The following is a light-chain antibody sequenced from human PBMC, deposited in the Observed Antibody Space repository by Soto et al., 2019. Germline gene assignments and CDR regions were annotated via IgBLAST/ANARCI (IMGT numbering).Light chain of an antibody. J-gene: IGLJ1*01. CDR3: AKWDDILRVYV. CDR1: NSRSGSNY. CDR2: RTD. Sequence: QSVLPQPPSASGTPGQRVTISCSTTNSRSGSNYVYWYQQLPGAAPKLLIYRTDQRPSGVPDRFSASKSGTSASLAISGLRSEDEADYFCAKWDDILRVYVFGSGTKVTVL. V-gene: IGLV1-47*01.